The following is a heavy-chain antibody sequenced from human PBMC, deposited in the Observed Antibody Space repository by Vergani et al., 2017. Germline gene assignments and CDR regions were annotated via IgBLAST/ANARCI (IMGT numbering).Heavy chain of an antibody. CDR3: PRRVAYCGGDCYSDDAFDI. D-gene: IGHD2-21*01. Sequence: QVQLQQWGAGLLKPSETLSLTCAVYGGSFSGYYWSWIRQPPGKGLEWIGEINHSGSTNYNPSLKSRVTISVDTSKNQFSLKLSSVTAADTAVYYCPRRVAYCGGDCYSDDAFDIWGQGTMVTVSS. V-gene: IGHV4-34*01. CDR1: GGSFSGYY. J-gene: IGHJ3*02. CDR2: INHSGST.